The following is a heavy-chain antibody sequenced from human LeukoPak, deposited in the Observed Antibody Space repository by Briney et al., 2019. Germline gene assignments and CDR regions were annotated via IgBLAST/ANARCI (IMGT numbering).Heavy chain of an antibody. V-gene: IGHV3-30*04. CDR3: ARDGGVYYYGSGSYYYY. CDR2: ISYDGSNK. Sequence: GRSPRLSCAASGFTFSSYAMHWVRQAPGKGLEWVAVISYDGSNKYYADSVKGRFTISRDNSKNTLYLQMNSLRAEDTAVYYCARDGGVYYYGSGSYYYYWGQGTLVTVSS. CDR1: GFTFSSYA. D-gene: IGHD3-10*01. J-gene: IGHJ4*02.